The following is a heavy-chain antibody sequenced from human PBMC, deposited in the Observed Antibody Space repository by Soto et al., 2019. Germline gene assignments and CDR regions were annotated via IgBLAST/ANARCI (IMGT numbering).Heavy chain of an antibody. V-gene: IGHV4-59*08. CDR1: GGSISTYY. Sequence: SETLSLTCTVSGGSISTYYWSWIRQPPWKGLEWIGYFYYSGSTNYNPSLKSRVTISVDTSNNQFSLKLSSVTAADTAVYYGARGGWRRNDYWGQGPVGTVSS. D-gene: IGHD3-3*01. CDR3: ARGGWRRNDY. J-gene: IGHJ4*02. CDR2: FYYSGST.